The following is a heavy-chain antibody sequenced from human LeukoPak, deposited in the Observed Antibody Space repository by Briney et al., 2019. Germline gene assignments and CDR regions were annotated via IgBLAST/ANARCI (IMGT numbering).Heavy chain of an antibody. Sequence: SGSTYYNPSLKSRVTIAVDTSKIQFSLKLSSVTAADTAVYYCARQGYDYVWGSYRPYYFDYWGQGTLVTVSS. J-gene: IGHJ4*02. CDR2: SGST. CDR3: ARQGYDYVWGSYRPYYFDY. D-gene: IGHD3-16*02. V-gene: IGHV4-39*01.